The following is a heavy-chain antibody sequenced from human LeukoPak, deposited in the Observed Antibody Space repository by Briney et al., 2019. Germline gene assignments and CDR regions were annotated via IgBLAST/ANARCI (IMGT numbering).Heavy chain of an antibody. Sequence: GASVKVSYKASGYTFTSYDINWVRQATGQGLEWMGWMNPNSGNTGYAQKFQGRVTMTRNTSISTTYMELSSLRSEDTAVYYCARAGLRLRGTAMYGYWGQGTLVTVSS. CDR1: GYTFTSYD. D-gene: IGHD5-18*01. J-gene: IGHJ4*02. CDR2: MNPNSGNT. CDR3: ARAGLRLRGTAMYGY. V-gene: IGHV1-8*01.